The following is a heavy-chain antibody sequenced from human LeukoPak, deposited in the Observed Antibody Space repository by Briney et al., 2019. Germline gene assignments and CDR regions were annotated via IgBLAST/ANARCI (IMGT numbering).Heavy chain of an antibody. V-gene: IGHV3-11*01. CDR3: GRFDSRGY. CDR2: ISSSGSTI. Sequence: GGSLRLSCAAAGFTFSDYYMSWLRQAPGKGLEWVSYISSSGSTIYYADSVKGRFTISRANARNSLYLQMNSLGAEDAAVYCCGRFDSRGYWGQGTLVTVSS. J-gene: IGHJ4*02. CDR1: GFTFSDYY. D-gene: IGHD3-22*01.